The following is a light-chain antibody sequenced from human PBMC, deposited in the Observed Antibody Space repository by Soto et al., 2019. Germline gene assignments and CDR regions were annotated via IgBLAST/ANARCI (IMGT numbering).Light chain of an antibody. V-gene: IGKV3-15*01. Sequence: EIVMTQSPATLSVSPGERATISCRASQCVSSNLAWYQQEPGQAPRLLIYGTYTRATGFPARFSGSGSGTEFTLTISSLQSEDFAVYYCQHYNNWPPWTFGQGTKVEIK. J-gene: IGKJ1*01. CDR3: QHYNNWPPWT. CDR1: QCVSSN. CDR2: GTY.